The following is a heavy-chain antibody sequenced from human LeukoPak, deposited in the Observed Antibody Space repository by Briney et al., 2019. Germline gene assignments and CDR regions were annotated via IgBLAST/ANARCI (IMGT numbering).Heavy chain of an antibody. J-gene: IGHJ1*01. CDR3: AKKVVVGATSPYSDFQD. Sequence: GGSLRLTCVASGFTFSSYAMSWVRQAPGKGLEWVSAISGSGVTTHYAGSVKGRFSISRDNSKNTLYLQMNSLRAEDTALYYCAKKVVVGATSPYSDFQDWGQGTLVTVSS. V-gene: IGHV3-23*01. CDR1: GFTFSSYA. D-gene: IGHD1-26*01. CDR2: ISGSGVTT.